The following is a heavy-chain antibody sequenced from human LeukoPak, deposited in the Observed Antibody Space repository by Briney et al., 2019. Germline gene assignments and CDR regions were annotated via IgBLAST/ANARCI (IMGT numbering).Heavy chain of an antibody. CDR1: GFTFSSYG. CDR2: IWYDGSNK. CDR3: AKDLKTLDAFDI. J-gene: IGHJ3*02. V-gene: IGHV3-33*06. Sequence: GGSLRLSCAASGFTFSSYGMHWVRQAPGKGLEWVAVIWYDGSNKYYADSVKGRFTISRDNSKNTLYLQMNSLRAEDTAVYYCAKDLKTLDAFDIWGQGTMVTVSS.